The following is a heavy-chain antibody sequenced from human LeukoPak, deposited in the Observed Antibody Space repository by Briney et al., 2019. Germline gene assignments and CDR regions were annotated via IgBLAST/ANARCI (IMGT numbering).Heavy chain of an antibody. D-gene: IGHD1-1*01. CDR2: IYSGDSDN. V-gene: IGHV5-51*01. Sequence: GGSLQISCKGSGSSFTSYWIGWVRQLPGKGLEWVGIIYSGDSDNRYSPSFQGQVTISADKSISTAYLQWNSLEASYTAMYYCSTLNGPTQDFDFWGQGTLVTVSS. CDR3: STLNGPTQDFDF. CDR1: GSSFTSYW. J-gene: IGHJ4*02.